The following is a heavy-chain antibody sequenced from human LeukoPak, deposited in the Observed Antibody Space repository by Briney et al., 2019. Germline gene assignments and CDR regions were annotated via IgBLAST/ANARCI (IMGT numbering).Heavy chain of an antibody. Sequence: SETLSLTCAVSGGSISSSNWWSWVRQPPGKGLEWIGEIYHSGSTNYNPSLKSRVTISVDTSKNQFSLKLSSVTAADTAVYYCARIRAYYDFWSGSGFGRYYYYGMDVWGQGTTVTVSS. CDR2: IYHSGST. D-gene: IGHD3-3*01. J-gene: IGHJ6*02. CDR3: ARIRAYYDFWSGSGFGRYYYYGMDV. V-gene: IGHV4-4*02. CDR1: GGSISSSNW.